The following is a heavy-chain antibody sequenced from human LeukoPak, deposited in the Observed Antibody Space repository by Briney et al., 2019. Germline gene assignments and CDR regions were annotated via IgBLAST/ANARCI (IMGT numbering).Heavy chain of an antibody. CDR2: LHNSGST. D-gene: IGHD6-13*01. CDR3: ARDPLRSSFDP. Sequence: SETLSLTRTVSGDSINTNNHWAWSRQPAGKGLEWIGRLHNSGSTNYNPSLQSRVTISVDTSKNQFSLKMTSATAADTAVYFCARDPLRSSFDPWGQGILVTVSS. V-gene: IGHV4-4*07. J-gene: IGHJ5*02. CDR1: GDSINTNN.